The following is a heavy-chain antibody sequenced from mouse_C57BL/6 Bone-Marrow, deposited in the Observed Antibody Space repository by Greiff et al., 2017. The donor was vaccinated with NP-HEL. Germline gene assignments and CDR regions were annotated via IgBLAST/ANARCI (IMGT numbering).Heavy chain of an antibody. D-gene: IGHD2-3*01. V-gene: IGHV1-15*01. CDR3: TRCDGYWYFDV. CDR2: IDPETGGT. CDR1: GYTFTDYE. J-gene: IGHJ1*03. Sequence: VQLQQSGAELVRPGASVTLSCKASGYTFTDYEMHWVKQTPVHGLEWIGAIDPETGGTAYNQKFKGKAILTADKSSSTAYMELRSLTSEDSAVYYCTRCDGYWYFDVWGTGTTVTVSS.